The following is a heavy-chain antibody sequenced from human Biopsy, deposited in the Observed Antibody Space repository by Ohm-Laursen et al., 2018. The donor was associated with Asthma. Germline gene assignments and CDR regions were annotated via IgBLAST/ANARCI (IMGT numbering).Heavy chain of an antibody. CDR3: ARAVDYSRYYGIDI. D-gene: IGHD3-10*01. CDR2: ISVYNGNT. CDR1: GYTFNSAG. V-gene: IGHV1-18*04. Sequence: ASVKVSCKSSGYTFNSAGINWVRQAPGQGLEWMGWISVYNGNTKVAQKLQDRVTMITDTSTSTGYMELRSLRSEDTAVYFCARAVDYSRYYGIDIWGQGTTVTVS. J-gene: IGHJ6*02.